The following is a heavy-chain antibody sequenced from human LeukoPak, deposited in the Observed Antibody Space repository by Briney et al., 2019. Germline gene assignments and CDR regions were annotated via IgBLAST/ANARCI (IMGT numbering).Heavy chain of an antibody. Sequence: GKSLRLSCAASGFTLGDYGVHWVRQAPGKGLEWVALIWYDGSNKYYTDSVKGRFTISRDNSKNTVFLQMNSLRAEDTAVYYCARDWMGSTRLAGDYWGQGTLVTVPS. V-gene: IGHV3-33*01. CDR3: ARDWMGSTRLAGDY. CDR1: GFTLGDYG. J-gene: IGHJ4*02. D-gene: IGHD2-15*01. CDR2: IWYDGSNK.